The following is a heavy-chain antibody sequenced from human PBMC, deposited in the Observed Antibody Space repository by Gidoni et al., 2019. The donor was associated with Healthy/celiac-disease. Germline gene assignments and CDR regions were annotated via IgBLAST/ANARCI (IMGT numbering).Heavy chain of an antibody. V-gene: IGHV4-59*01. D-gene: IGHD5-18*01. CDR3: ARATGYSYGFMDV. CDR1: GGPISSYD. Sequence: QVQLQESGPGLVKPSETLSLTCTVPGGPISSYDWSWIRQPPGKGLEWIGYIYYSGSTNYNPSLKSRVTISVDTSKNQFSLKLSSVTAADTAVYYCARATGYSYGFMDVWGQGTTVTVSS. J-gene: IGHJ6*02. CDR2: IYYSGST.